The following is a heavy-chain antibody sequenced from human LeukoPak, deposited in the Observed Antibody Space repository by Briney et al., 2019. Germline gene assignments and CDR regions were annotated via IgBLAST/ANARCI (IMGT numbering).Heavy chain of an antibody. D-gene: IGHD6-6*01. CDR2: IYYSGST. CDR1: GGSISSSSYY. CDR3: ARGREYSSSSGIFYYYYYYMDV. J-gene: IGHJ6*03. Sequence: PSETLSLTCTVSGGSISSSSYYWGWIRQPPGKGLEWIGSIYYSGSTYYNPSLKSRVTISVDTSKNQFSLKLSSVTAADTAVYYCARGREYSSSSGIFYYYYYYMDVWGKGTTVTVSS. V-gene: IGHV4-39*07.